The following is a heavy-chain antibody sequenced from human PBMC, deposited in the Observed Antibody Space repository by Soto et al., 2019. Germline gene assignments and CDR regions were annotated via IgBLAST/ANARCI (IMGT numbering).Heavy chain of an antibody. CDR3: IQSRCGGDCLQSYASYYYYGMDV. V-gene: IGHV2-5*02. CDR1: AFSLSTGGVG. D-gene: IGHD2-21*02. J-gene: IGHJ6*02. CDR2: IYWDDDK. Sequence: QITLKESGPTLVKPTQTLTLTCTFSAFSLSTGGVGVGWIRQPPGKALEWLALIYWDDDKRYSPSLRSRLTITKDTYNNQVFLTMTNMDPVDTATYYCIQSRCGGDCLQSYASYYYYGMDVWGQGTTVTVSS.